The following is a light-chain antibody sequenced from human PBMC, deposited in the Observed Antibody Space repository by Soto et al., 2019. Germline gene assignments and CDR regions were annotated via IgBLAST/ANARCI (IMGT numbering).Light chain of an antibody. CDR3: PHYNSYSQT. CDR2: AAS. Sequence: IRVPPSPSTLPASVGDRVTISGRARQSISSWLAWYPPKPGTGPKVLIYAASSLQSGIPSRFSGSGSGTEFTLTISSLQPDDFATYYCPHYNSYSQTSGQGGK. J-gene: IGKJ1*01. CDR1: QSISSW. V-gene: IGKV1-5*01.